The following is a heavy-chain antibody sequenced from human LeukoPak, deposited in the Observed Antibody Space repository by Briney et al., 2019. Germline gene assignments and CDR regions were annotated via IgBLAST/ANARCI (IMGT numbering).Heavy chain of an antibody. D-gene: IGHD2/OR15-2a*01. CDR3: ARAESYWYFDL. CDR1: GGSISSGGYY. V-gene: IGHV4-61*02. Sequence: SETLSLTCTVSGGSISSGGYYWSWIRQPAGKGLEWIGRIYTSGSTNYNPSLKSRVTISVDTSKNQFSLKLSSVTAADTAVYYCARAESYWYFDLWGRGTLVTVSS. CDR2: IYTSGST. J-gene: IGHJ2*01.